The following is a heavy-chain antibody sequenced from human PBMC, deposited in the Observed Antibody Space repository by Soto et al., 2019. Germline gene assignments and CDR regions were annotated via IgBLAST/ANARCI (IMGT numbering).Heavy chain of an antibody. V-gene: IGHV3-33*03. CDR2: IWYDGSLE. CDR3: AKPSYDFWSGYYHPFDY. Sequence: QVQLVESGGVVVQPGRSLRLSCAASGFSFSSFGMHWVRQAPGKGLEWVAIIWYDGSLEYYADSVKGRFTISRDNSKNTLYLQMNSLRVEDTAVYYCAKPSYDFWSGYYHPFDYWGQGTLVTVSS. D-gene: IGHD3-3*01. CDR1: GFSFSSFG. J-gene: IGHJ4*02.